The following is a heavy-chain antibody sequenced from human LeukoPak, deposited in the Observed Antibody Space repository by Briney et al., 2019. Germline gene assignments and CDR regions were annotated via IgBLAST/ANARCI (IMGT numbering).Heavy chain of an antibody. Sequence: ASVKVSCKASGYTFTSYDINWVRQATGQGLEWMGWMNPNSGNTGYAQKFQGRVTMTRNTSISTAYMELSSLRSEDTAVYYCARVRVYDFWSGYYYYYYYGMDVWGQGTTVTVSS. J-gene: IGHJ6*02. D-gene: IGHD3-3*01. CDR3: ARVRVYDFWSGYYYYYYYGMDV. CDR2: MNPNSGNT. CDR1: GYTFTSYD. V-gene: IGHV1-8*01.